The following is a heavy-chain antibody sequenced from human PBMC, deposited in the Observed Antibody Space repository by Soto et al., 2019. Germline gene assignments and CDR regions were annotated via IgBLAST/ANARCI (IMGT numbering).Heavy chain of an antibody. D-gene: IGHD3-10*01. CDR1: GFGFSYAW. CDR3: LTLGDGY. CDR2: IKSKTDGETT. V-gene: IGHV3-15*07. Sequence: QLVESGGALVKPGGSLRLSCAASGFGFSYAWMNWVRQAPGKGLEWVGRIKSKTDGETTNYAAAVKGRFTISIDDSKNTLYLQMNSLRTEDTAVYHCLTLGDGYWGQGTLVTVSS. J-gene: IGHJ4*02.